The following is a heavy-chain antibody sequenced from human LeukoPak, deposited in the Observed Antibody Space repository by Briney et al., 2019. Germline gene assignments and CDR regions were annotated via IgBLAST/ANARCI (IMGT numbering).Heavy chain of an antibody. CDR2: IYYSGST. CDR3: ASHYYDYVWGSLGGAFDI. CDR1: GGSISSYY. Sequence: SETLSLTCTVSGGSISSYYWSWIRQPPGKGLEWIGYIYYSGSTNYNPSLKSRVTISVDTSKNQFSLKLSSVTAADTAVYYCASHYYDYVWGSLGGAFDIWGQGTMVTVSS. V-gene: IGHV4-59*08. J-gene: IGHJ3*02. D-gene: IGHD3-16*01.